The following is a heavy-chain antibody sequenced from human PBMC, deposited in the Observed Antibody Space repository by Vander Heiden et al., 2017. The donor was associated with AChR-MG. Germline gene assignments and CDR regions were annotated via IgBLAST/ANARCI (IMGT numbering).Heavy chain of an antibody. CDR1: GYSFTSYW. CDR3: ARRGSTGTTRYDY. V-gene: IGHV5-51*03. Sequence: EVQLVQSGAEVKKPGESLKISCKGSGYSFTSYWIGWVRQMPGKGLEWMGIIYPGDSDTRYSPAVQGQVTISADKSSSTAYLQWRSMKASDTAMYYCARRGSTGTTRYDYWGQGTLVTVSS. J-gene: IGHJ4*02. CDR2: IYPGDSDT. D-gene: IGHD1-7*01.